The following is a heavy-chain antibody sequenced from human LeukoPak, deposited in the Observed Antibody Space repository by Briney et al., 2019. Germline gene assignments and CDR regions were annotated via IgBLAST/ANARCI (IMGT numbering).Heavy chain of an antibody. J-gene: IGHJ4*02. CDR3: AGRGGLYDSSGYPDY. CDR1: GGSTSGYY. Sequence: PSETLSLTCTVSGGSTSGYYWSWIRQPPGKGLEWIGEIYHSGSTNYNPSLKSRVTISVDKSKNQFSLKLSSVTAADTAVYYCAGRGGLYDSSGYPDYWGQGTLVTVSS. V-gene: IGHV4-59*12. CDR2: IYHSGST. D-gene: IGHD3-22*01.